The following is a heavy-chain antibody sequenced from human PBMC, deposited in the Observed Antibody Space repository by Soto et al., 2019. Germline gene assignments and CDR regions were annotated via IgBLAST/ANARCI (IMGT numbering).Heavy chain of an antibody. CDR3: AITYNWNYVPYYYYGMDV. CDR1: GCTFSSYA. Sequence: SVKVSCKASGCTFSSYAISCVRRAPGQGLEWMGGIIPIFGTANYAQKFQGRVTITADESTSTAYMELSSLGSEDTAVYYCAITYNWNYVPYYYYGMDVWGQGTTVTVSS. J-gene: IGHJ6*02. V-gene: IGHV1-69*13. CDR2: IIPIFGTA. D-gene: IGHD1-7*01.